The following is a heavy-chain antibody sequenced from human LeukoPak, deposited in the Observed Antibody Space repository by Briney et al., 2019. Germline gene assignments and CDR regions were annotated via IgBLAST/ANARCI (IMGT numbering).Heavy chain of an antibody. CDR2: ISAYNGNT. V-gene: IGHV1-18*04. CDR3: ARAYGSGSFSRMDV. D-gene: IGHD3-10*01. J-gene: IGHJ6*04. Sequence: APVKVSCKASGYTFTSYGISWVRQAPGQGLEWMGWISAYNGNTNYAQKLQGRVTMTTDTSTSTAYVKLRSLRSDDTAVYYCARAYGSGSFSRMDVWGKGTTVTVSS. CDR1: GYTFTSYG.